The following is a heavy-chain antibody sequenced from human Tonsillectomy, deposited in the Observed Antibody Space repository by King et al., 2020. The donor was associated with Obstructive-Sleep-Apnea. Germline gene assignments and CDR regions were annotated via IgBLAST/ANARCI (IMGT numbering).Heavy chain of an antibody. Sequence: LVESGGGLVKPGGSLRLSCAASGFTFSYYYMSWIRQAPGKGLEGVSYISSSGSTIYYADSVKGRSTISRVNAKNSLSLQMNSLRAEDTAVYYCASGYGSGSYPDYFDYWGQGTLVTVSS. CDR2: ISSSGSTI. D-gene: IGHD3-10*01. V-gene: IGHV3-11*01. CDR3: ASGYGSGSYPDYFDY. J-gene: IGHJ4*02. CDR1: GFTFSYYY.